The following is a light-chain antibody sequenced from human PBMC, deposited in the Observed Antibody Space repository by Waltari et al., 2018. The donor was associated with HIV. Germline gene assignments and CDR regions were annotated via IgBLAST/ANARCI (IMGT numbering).Light chain of an antibody. Sequence: DIQMTQPPSTLSASVGDRVTITCRASQSISSWLAWYQQKPGRAPKLLIYKASNLEGGVPSRFRGSGSGTDFTLTISSLQPEDVANYYCQKYNSAPPLTFGGGTKVEIK. CDR1: QSISSW. CDR2: KAS. V-gene: IGKV1-5*03. J-gene: IGKJ4*01. CDR3: QKYNSAPPLT.